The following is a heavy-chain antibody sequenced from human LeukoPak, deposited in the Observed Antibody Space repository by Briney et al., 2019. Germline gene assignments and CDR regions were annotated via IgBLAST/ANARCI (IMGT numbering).Heavy chain of an antibody. CDR1: GFTFSSYG. J-gene: IGHJ4*02. CDR3: AKGGQLWSPLNY. CDR2: IRYDGSNK. Sequence: GGSLRLSCAASGFTFSSYGMHWVRQAPGKGLEWVAFIRYDGSNKYYADSVKGRFTISRDNSKNTLYLQMNSLRAEDTAVYYRAKGGQLWSPLNYWGQGTLVTVSS. V-gene: IGHV3-30*02. D-gene: IGHD5-18*01.